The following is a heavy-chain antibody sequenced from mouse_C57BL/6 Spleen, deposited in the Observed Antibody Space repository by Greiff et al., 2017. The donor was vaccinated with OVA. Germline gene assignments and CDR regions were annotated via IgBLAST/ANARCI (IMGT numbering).Heavy chain of an antibody. D-gene: IGHD1-1*01. CDR1: GFTFSDYY. Sequence: EVKLVESEGGLVQPGSSMKLSCTASGFTFSDYYMAWVRQVPEKGLEWVANINYDGSSTYYLDSLKSRFIISRDNAKNILYLQMSSLKSEDTATYYCARDGSSYEGYFDYWGQGTTLTVSS. J-gene: IGHJ2*01. CDR3: ARDGSSYEGYFDY. CDR2: INYDGSST. V-gene: IGHV5-16*01.